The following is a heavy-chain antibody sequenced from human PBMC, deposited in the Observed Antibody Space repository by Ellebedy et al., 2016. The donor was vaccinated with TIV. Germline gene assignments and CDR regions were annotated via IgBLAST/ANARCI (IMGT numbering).Heavy chain of an antibody. CDR3: ARRNDYGDYINWFDP. CDR2: IYYSGST. CDR1: GGSFSGYY. D-gene: IGHD4-17*01. Sequence: MPSETLSPTCAVYGGSFSGYYWSWIRQPPGKGLEWIGTIYYSGSTYYNPSLKSRVTISLDTSKNQFSLKLSSVTAADTAVYYCARRNDYGDYINWFDPWGQGTLVTVSS. J-gene: IGHJ5*02. V-gene: IGHV4-34*01.